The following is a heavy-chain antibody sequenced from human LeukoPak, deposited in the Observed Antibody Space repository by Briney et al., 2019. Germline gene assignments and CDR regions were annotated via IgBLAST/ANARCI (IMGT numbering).Heavy chain of an antibody. D-gene: IGHD5-12*01. CDR2: IYYSGST. CDR1: GGSFSGYY. Sequence: PSETLSLTCAVYGGSFSGYYWGWIRQPPGKGLEWIGYIYYSGSTNYNPSVKSRVTISIDTSKNQFSLKLRSVTAADTAVYYCARRSGYSAYYYFDYWGQGTLVTVSS. CDR3: ARRSGYSAYYYFDY. J-gene: IGHJ4*02. V-gene: IGHV4-59*01.